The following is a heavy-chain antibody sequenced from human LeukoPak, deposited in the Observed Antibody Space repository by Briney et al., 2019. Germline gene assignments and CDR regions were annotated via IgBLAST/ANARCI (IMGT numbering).Heavy chain of an antibody. J-gene: IGHJ4*02. Sequence: GASVKVSCKASGYTFTSYAMHWVRQAPGQRLEWMGWSNAGNGNTKYSQEFQGRVTITRDTSASTAYMELSSLRSEDTAVYYCARGLPIVVVVAATPGLDYWGQGTLVTVSS. CDR3: ARGLPIVVVVAATPGLDY. D-gene: IGHD2-15*01. V-gene: IGHV1-3*02. CDR2: SNAGNGNT. CDR1: GYTFTSYA.